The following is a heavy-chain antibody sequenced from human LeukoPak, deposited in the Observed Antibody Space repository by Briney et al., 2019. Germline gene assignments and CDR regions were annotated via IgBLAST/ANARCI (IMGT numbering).Heavy chain of an antibody. J-gene: IGHJ4*02. D-gene: IGHD3-10*01. CDR3: ARGQGDGFLWFGELVLHRDGTGYYFDY. CDR1: GFTFSSYG. CDR2: IRYDGSNK. V-gene: IGHV3-30*02. Sequence: GGSLRLSCAASGFTFSSYGMHWVRQAPGKGLEWVAFIRYDGSNKYYADSVKGRFTISRDNSKNTLYLQINSLRAEDTAVYYCARGQGDGFLWFGELVLHRDGTGYYFDYWGQGTLVTASS.